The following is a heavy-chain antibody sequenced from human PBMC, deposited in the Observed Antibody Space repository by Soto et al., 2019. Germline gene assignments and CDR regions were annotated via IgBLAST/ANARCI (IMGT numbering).Heavy chain of an antibody. D-gene: IGHD3-3*01. CDR2: IYWDDDK. CDR1: GFSLTTSGVG. V-gene: IGHV2-5*02. J-gene: IGHJ4*02. Sequence: QITLNESGPTVVRPTETLTLTCRFSGFSLTTSGVGVGWIRQSPGKAPEWLALIYWDDDKRYSASLKSRITVTKDTSKNQMVLTVSDLDPTDTATYYCTHRVLRTVFGLVTTTAIYFAFWGQGTPVAVSS. CDR3: THRVLRTVFGLVTTTAIYFAF.